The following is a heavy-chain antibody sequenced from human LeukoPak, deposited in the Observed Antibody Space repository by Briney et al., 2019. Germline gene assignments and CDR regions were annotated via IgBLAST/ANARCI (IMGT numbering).Heavy chain of an antibody. CDR1: GGSISGYY. CDR2: IYYSGST. CDR3: ARGNYYDSKWYFDL. D-gene: IGHD3-22*01. Sequence: SETLSLTCTVSGGSISGYYWSWIRQPPGKGLEWIGYIYYSGSTNYNPSLKSRVTISVDTSKNQFSLKLSSVTAADTAVYYCARGNYYDSKWYFDLWGRGTLVTVSS. J-gene: IGHJ2*01. V-gene: IGHV4-59*01.